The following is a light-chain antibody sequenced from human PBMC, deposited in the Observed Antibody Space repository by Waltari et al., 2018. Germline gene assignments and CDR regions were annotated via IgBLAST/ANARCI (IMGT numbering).Light chain of an antibody. CDR3: QQYNSYPRT. Sequence: DIQMTQSPSTLSASVGDRVTITCRASQSIGRWLAWYQQKPGKAPKLLIHRASSLESGVPSRCSGSGSETNFTFTIISLQHDEVATYYCQQYNSYPRTFGQGTKVEIK. J-gene: IGKJ1*01. CDR1: QSIGRW. V-gene: IGKV1-5*03. CDR2: RAS.